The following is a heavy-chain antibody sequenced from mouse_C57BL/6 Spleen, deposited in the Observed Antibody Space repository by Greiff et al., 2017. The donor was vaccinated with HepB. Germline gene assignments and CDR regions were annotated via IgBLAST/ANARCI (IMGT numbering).Heavy chain of an antibody. V-gene: IGHV5-4*03. CDR1: GFTFSSYA. Sequence: DVKLVESGGGLVKPGGSLKLSCAASGFTFSSYAMSWVRQTPEKRLEWVATISDGGSYTYYPDNVKGRFTISRDNDKNNLYLQVRHLKSEDTAMYYCARSQDSSGYNAMDYWGQGTSVTVSS. J-gene: IGHJ4*01. CDR2: ISDGGSYT. D-gene: IGHD3-2*02. CDR3: ARSQDSSGYNAMDY.